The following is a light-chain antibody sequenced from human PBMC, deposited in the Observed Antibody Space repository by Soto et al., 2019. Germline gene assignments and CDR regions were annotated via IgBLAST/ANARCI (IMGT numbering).Light chain of an antibody. J-gene: IGKJ5*01. CDR3: RQRNKLPTRT. CDR2: GQX. CDR1: HNVNMN. V-gene: IGKV3-11*01. Sequence: ESVVTQSPAAVFLSRGERATLSXRASHNVNMNLAWYQQKAGHXTRILXXGQXTRATGIPARFIGSGSDKDFTLTITSLEPEDFAVYYCRQRNKLPTRTFGQGTRLEIK.